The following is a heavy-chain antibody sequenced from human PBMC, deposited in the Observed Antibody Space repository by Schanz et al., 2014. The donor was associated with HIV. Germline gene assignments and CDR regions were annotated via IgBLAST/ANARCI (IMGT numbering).Heavy chain of an antibody. V-gene: IGHV1-2*02. CDR2: VKPNDGGT. CDR3: ARNRYNLLPFDF. J-gene: IGHJ4*02. CDR1: GYTFTDYY. Sequence: QVQLVQSGGEVKKPGASVKVSCKASGYTFTDYYIHWVRQAPGQGLQWMGWVKPNDGGTYYPQKFKGRVAMTRDTSITTASMELSRLRSDDTAIYFCARNRYNLLPFDFWGQGTLVTVSS. D-gene: IGHD2-2*01.